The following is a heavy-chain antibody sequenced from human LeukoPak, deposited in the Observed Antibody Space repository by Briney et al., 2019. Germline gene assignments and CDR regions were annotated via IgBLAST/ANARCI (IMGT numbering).Heavy chain of an antibody. J-gene: IGHJ5*02. CDR3: ARDYGRFDP. V-gene: IGHV4-59*01. CDR2: IYYSGST. Sequence: PSETLSLTCTVSGGSISSYYWSWIRQPPGKGLEWIGYIYYSGSTNYNPSPKSRVTISVDTSKNQFSLKLSSVTAADTAVYYCARDYGRFDPWGQGTLVTVSS. D-gene: IGHD3-16*01. CDR1: GGSISSYY.